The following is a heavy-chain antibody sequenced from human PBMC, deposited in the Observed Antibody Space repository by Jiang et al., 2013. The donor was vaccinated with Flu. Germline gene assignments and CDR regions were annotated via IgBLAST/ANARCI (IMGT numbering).Heavy chain of an antibody. V-gene: IGHV3-23*01. CDR2: ISGSGGST. J-gene: IGHJ4*02. D-gene: IGHD1-26*01. CDR3: ASDVNLIVGATIRY. Sequence: VQLLESGGGLVQPGGSLRLSCAASGFTFSSYATSWVRQAPGKGLEWVSAISGSGGSTYYADSVKGRFTISRDNSKNTLYLQMNSLRAEDTAVYYCASDVNLIVGATIRYWGQGTLVTVSS. CDR1: GFTFSSYA.